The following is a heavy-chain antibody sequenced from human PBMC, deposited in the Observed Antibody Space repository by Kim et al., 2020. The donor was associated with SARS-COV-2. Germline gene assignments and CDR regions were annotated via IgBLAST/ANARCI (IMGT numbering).Heavy chain of an antibody. CDR3: AKDIRYSSSRGVDY. CDR2: ISWNSGSI. V-gene: IGHV3-9*01. CDR1: GFTFGDYA. J-gene: IGHJ4*02. D-gene: IGHD6-13*01. Sequence: GGSLRLSCAASGFTFGDYAMHWVRQAPGKGLEWVSGISWNSGSIGYADSVKGRFTISRDNAKNSLYLQMNSLRAEDTALYYCAKDIRYSSSRGVDYWGQGTLVTVSS.